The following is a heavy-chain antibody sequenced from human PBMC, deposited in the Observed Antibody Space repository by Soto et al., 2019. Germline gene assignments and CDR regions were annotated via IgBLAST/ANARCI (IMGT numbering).Heavy chain of an antibody. CDR2: ISIDGSNK. CDR3: ARALGYAFDI. CDR1: GFTFSSYV. D-gene: IGHD7-27*01. Sequence: SLRLSCAASGFTFSSYVMHWVRQAPGKGLEWVSVISIDGSNKYYVDSVKGRFTISRDNSKNTLYLDMNSLRLEDMAVYYCARALGYAFDIWGQGTMVTV. V-gene: IGHV3-30*03. J-gene: IGHJ3*02.